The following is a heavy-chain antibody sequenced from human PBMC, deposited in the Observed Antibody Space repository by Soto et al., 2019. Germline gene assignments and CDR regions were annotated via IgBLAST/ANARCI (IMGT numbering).Heavy chain of an antibody. V-gene: IGHV3-23*01. CDR3: ATLGSQGLRGYFDY. CDR2: ISGSGGST. CDR1: GFTFSSYA. Sequence: PGGSLRLSCAASGFTFSSYAMSWVRQAPGKGLEWVSSISGSGGSTYYADSVKGRFTISRDNSKNTLYLQMNSLRAEDTAVYYCATLGSQGLRGYFDYWGQGTLVTVSS. D-gene: IGHD5-12*01. J-gene: IGHJ4*02.